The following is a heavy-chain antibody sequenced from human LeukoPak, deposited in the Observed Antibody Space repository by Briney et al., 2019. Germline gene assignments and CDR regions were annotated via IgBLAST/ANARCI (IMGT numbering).Heavy chain of an antibody. Sequence: ASVKVSCKSSVYTFTLYGISGVPEAPGQGLEWMGWISAYSGNTKYAQKFQGRVIMTTDTSTSTAYMELRILRSDDTAVYYCSTRTRTNYEISSFVPWGQGTLVTVSS. J-gene: IGHJ5*02. CDR1: VYTFTLYG. D-gene: IGHD2-8*01. CDR3: STRTRTNYEISSFVP. CDR2: ISAYSGNT. V-gene: IGHV1-18*01.